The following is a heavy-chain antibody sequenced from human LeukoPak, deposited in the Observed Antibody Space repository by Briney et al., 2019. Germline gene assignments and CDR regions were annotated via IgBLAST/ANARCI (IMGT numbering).Heavy chain of an antibody. V-gene: IGHV4-61*09. CDR2: IYTSGSP. CDR1: GGSISCGSYY. CDR3: ARGGYCSGGSCFFVY. J-gene: IGHJ4*02. Sequence: PSETLSLTCTVSGGSISCGSYYWSWIRQPAGKRLEWIGHIYTSGSPNYDPSLKSRVTISIDTSKNQVSLKLSSVTAADTAVYYCARGGYCSGGSCFFVYWGQGTLVTVSS. D-gene: IGHD2-15*01.